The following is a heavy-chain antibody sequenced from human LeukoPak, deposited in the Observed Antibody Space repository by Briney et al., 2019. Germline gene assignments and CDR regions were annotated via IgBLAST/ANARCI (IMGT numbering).Heavy chain of an antibody. CDR3: ATHQRGYSHAVNWFDP. D-gene: IGHD5-18*01. CDR2: INHSGST. Sequence: SETLSLTCAVYGGSFSGYYWSWIRQPPGKGLEWIGEINHSGSTNYNPSLKSRVTISVDTSKNQFSLKLSSVTAADTAVYYCATHQRGYSHAVNWFDPWGQGTLVTVSS. J-gene: IGHJ5*02. V-gene: IGHV4-34*01. CDR1: GGSFSGYY.